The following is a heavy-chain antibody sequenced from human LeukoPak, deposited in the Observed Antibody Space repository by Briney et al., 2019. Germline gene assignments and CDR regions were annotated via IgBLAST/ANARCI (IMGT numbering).Heavy chain of an antibody. D-gene: IGHD6-13*01. J-gene: IGHJ1*01. CDR3: ARHAASSSWYPPRAEHFQH. CDR2: IYTSGST. V-gene: IGHV4-4*09. CDR1: GGSISSYY. Sequence: PSETLFLTCTVSGGSISSYYWSWIRQPPGKGLEWIGYIYTSGSTNYNPSLKSRVTISVDTSKNQFSLKLSSVTAADTAVYYCARHAASSSWYPPRAEHFQHWGQGTLVTVSS.